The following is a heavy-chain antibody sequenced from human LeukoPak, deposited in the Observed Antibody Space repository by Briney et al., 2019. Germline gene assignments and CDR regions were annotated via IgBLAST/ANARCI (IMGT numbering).Heavy chain of an antibody. J-gene: IGHJ3*02. CDR3: AREVSVVPAAVGAFDI. D-gene: IGHD2-2*01. Sequence: SVKVSCKASGGTFSSYTISWVRQAPGQGLEWMGRIIPILGIANYAQKFQGRVTITADKSTSTAYMELSSLRSEDTAVHYCAREVSVVPAAVGAFDIWGQGTMVTVSS. CDR1: GGTFSSYT. V-gene: IGHV1-69*04. CDR2: IIPILGIA.